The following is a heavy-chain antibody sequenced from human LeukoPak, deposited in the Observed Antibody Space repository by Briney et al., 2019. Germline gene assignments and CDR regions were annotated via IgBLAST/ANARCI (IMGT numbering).Heavy chain of an antibody. CDR2: ISWNSGSI. CDR3: ARDATFSSSWYVRTLDY. V-gene: IGHV3-9*01. CDR1: GFTFDDYA. D-gene: IGHD6-13*01. Sequence: PGRSLRLSCAASGFTFDDYAMHWVRQAPGKGLEWVSGISWNSGSIGYADSVKGRFTISRDNAKNSLYLQMNSLRAEDTAVYYCARDATFSSSWYVRTLDYWGQGTLVTVSS. J-gene: IGHJ4*02.